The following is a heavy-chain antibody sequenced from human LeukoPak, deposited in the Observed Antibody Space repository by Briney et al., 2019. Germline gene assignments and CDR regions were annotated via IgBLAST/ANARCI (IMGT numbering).Heavy chain of an antibody. V-gene: IGHV3-9*03. CDR1: GFTFDDYA. J-gene: IGHJ4*02. CDR3: AKGTLPDY. CDR2: ISWNSGSI. Sequence: GRSLRLSCAASGFTFDDYAMHWVRQAPGKGLEWVSGISWNSGSIGYADSVKGRFTISRDNAKNSLYLQMNSLRAEDMALYYCAKGTLPDYWGQGTLVTVS.